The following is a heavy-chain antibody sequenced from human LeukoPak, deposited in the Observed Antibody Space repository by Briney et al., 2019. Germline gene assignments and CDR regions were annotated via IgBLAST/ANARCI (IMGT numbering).Heavy chain of an antibody. V-gene: IGHV4-38-2*01. CDR2: IYHSGST. J-gene: IGHJ4*02. CDR1: GYSISSGYY. CDR3: ARGRATRNYYDSSGYYGDFDY. D-gene: IGHD3-22*01. Sequence: PSETLSLTCAVSGYSISSGYYWGWIRQPPGKGLEWIGSIYHSGSTYYNPSLKSRVTISVDTSKNQFSLKLSSVTAADTAVYYSARGRATRNYYDSSGYYGDFDYWGQGTLVTVSS.